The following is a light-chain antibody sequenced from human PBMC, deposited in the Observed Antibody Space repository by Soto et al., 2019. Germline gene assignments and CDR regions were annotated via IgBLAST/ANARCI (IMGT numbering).Light chain of an antibody. CDR1: QSINSNF. J-gene: IGKJ2*01. Sequence: VLTQSPGPLSLSPGERVTLSCRTSQSINSNFLSWFQQKPGQPPRLLLYGASKRAAGTPDRFSGAGSGTDFTLIISRLEPEDSAIYHCQLYGSYMFTFGQGTKVEI. CDR3: QLYGSYMFT. CDR2: GAS. V-gene: IGKV3-20*01.